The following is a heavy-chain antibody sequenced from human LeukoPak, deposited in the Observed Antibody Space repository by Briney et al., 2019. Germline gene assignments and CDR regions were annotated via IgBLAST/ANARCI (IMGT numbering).Heavy chain of an antibody. CDR2: IYYSGST. CDR3: ARDLLGYCSGGSCYSNAGNWFDP. J-gene: IGHJ5*02. CDR1: GGSISSGGYY. Sequence: PSQTLSLTCTVSGGSISSGGYYWSWIRQVPGKGLEWIGNIYYSGSTYYNPSLKSRVTISVDTSKNQFSLKLSSVTAADTAVYYCARDLLGYCSGGSCYSNAGNWFDPWGQGTLVTVSS. D-gene: IGHD2-15*01. V-gene: IGHV4-30-4*08.